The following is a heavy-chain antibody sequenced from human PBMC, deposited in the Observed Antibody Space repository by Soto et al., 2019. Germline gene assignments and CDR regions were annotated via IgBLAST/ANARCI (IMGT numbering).Heavy chain of an antibody. J-gene: IGHJ3*02. V-gene: IGHV3-33*01. CDR2: IWYDGSNK. CDR3: ARVKIFLRAGAFDI. D-gene: IGHD3-3*01. CDR1: GFTFSSYG. Sequence: PGGSLRLSCAASGFTFSSYGMHWVRQASGKGLEWVAVIWYDGSNKYYADSMKGRFTISRDNSKNTLYLQMNSLRAEDTAVYYCARVKIFLRAGAFDIWGQGTMVTVSS.